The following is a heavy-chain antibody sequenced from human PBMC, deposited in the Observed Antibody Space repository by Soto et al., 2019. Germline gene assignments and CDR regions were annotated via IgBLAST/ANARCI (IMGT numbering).Heavy chain of an antibody. Sequence: QVQLVQSGAEVKKPGASVKVSCKASVYSFSDYTMHWVRRAPGQPPEWMARINTGTASTEYSQKFQGRVTITRDTSATTAYMDLSSLRSEDTAVYYCARGPQDSYGMDVWGQGTTVTVS. CDR2: INTGTAST. J-gene: IGHJ6*02. CDR1: VYSFSDYT. V-gene: IGHV1-3*04. CDR3: ARGPQDSYGMDV.